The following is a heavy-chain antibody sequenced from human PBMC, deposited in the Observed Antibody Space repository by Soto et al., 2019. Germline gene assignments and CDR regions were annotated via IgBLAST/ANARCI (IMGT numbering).Heavy chain of an antibody. CDR1: GSSSGAYG. Sequence: GGSLRLSCSSSGSSSGAYGLTWVRQATGTVLEWVGFTTGPAYGGTTEYAASVKGRFIISRDDSKSVAYLQMNSLQTQHTATYYCSRDGDYSALDVWGRGITPTVSS. V-gene: IGHV3-49*04. D-gene: IGHD3-3*01. J-gene: IGHJ6*02. CDR3: SRDGDYSALDV. CDR2: TTGPAYGGTT.